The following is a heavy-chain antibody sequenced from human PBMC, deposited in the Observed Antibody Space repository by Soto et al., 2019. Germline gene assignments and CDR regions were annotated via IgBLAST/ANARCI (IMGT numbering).Heavy chain of an antibody. J-gene: IGHJ4*02. D-gene: IGHD3-22*01. CDR3: AKDGYYYDSSGYQPGDY. CDR2: ISYDGSNK. CDR1: GFTFSSYG. Sequence: QVQLVESGGGVVQPGRSLRLSCAASGFTFSSYGMHWVRQAPGKGLEWVAVISYDGSNKYYADSVKGRFTISRDNSKNPLYLQMNSLRAEDTAVYYCAKDGYYYDSSGYQPGDYWGQGTLVTVSS. V-gene: IGHV3-30*18.